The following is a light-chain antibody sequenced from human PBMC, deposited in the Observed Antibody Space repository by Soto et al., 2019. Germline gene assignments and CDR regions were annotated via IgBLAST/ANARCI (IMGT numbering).Light chain of an antibody. CDR3: QKYNLSQYT. CDR1: ESVDSN. V-gene: IGKV3D-15*01. Sequence: EIVMTQSPATLSVSPGGRATLSCRASESVDSNLAWYQQKFGQPPRLIMYKASNRATGIPARFSGSGSGTEFTLTISGMQSEDVAVYYCQKYNLSQYTCGQGTKVEF. CDR2: KAS. J-gene: IGKJ2*01.